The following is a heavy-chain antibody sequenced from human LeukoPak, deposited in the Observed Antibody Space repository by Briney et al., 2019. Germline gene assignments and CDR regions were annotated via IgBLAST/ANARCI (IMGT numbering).Heavy chain of an antibody. CDR2: INHSGST. CDR3: ATRLRWFDP. D-gene: IGHD2-21*01. J-gene: IGHJ5*02. CDR1: GGSFSGYY. Sequence: ETLSLTCAVYGGSFSGYYWSWIRQPPGEGLEWIGEINHSGSTNYNPSLKSRVTISVDTSKNQFSLKLSSVTAADTAVYYCATRLRWFDPWGQGTLVTVSS. V-gene: IGHV4-34*01.